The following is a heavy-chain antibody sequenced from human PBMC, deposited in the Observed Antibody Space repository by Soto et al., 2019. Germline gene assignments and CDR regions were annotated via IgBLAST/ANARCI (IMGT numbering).Heavy chain of an antibody. V-gene: IGHV3-48*02. CDR3: VREDILGVRSFDY. CDR2: ISSGSKTI. Sequence: GSLRLSCVASGFTFSSYSVNWARQAPGKGLEWISYISSGSKTIYYADSVKGRFTVSRDNAKNSQFLQMNSLRDEDTAVYYCVREDILGVRSFDYWGQGTLVTVSS. J-gene: IGHJ4*02. D-gene: IGHD3-9*01. CDR1: GFTFSSYS.